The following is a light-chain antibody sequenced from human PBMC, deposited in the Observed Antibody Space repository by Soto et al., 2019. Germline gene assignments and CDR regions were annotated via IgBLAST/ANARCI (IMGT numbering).Light chain of an antibody. CDR1: SSDVGGYNY. Sequence: QSALTQPASVSGSPGQSITISCTGTSSDVGGYNYVSWYQQHPGKAPKLLIYGVNNRPSGVSNRFSGSKSGNTASLTISGLQAEDEADYHCSSYTRSSTVIFGGGTKVTVL. J-gene: IGLJ2*01. CDR3: SSYTRSSTVI. CDR2: GVN. V-gene: IGLV2-14*01.